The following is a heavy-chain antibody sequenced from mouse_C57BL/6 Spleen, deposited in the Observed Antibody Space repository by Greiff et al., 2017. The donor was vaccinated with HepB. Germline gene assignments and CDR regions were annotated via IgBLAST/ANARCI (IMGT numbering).Heavy chain of an antibody. V-gene: IGHV1-80*01. CDR1: GYAFSSYW. CDR3: ARSYDGYYEGFFAY. D-gene: IGHD2-3*01. Sequence: QVQLQQSGAELVKPGASVKISCKASGYAFSSYWMNWVKQRPGKGLEWIGQIYPGDGDTNYNGKFKGKATLTADKSSSTAYMQLRRLTSEDSAVYFCARSYDGYYEGFFAYWGQGTLVTVSA. J-gene: IGHJ3*01. CDR2: IYPGDGDT.